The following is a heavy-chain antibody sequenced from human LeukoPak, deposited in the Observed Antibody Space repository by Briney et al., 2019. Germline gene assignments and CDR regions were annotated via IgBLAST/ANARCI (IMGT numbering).Heavy chain of an antibody. Sequence: ASETLSLTCAVSGGSMTGYYWAWIRQPPGKRLEWIGYVHSSGGTKYNPSLKSRVTVSIDMSKNQFSLNLRSVTAADTAAYYCAKLANCGDDCYDRPHWFDPWGQGRLVTVSS. V-gene: IGHV4-59*08. J-gene: IGHJ5*02. CDR1: GGSMTGYY. D-gene: IGHD2-21*02. CDR2: VHSSGGT. CDR3: AKLANCGDDCYDRPHWFDP.